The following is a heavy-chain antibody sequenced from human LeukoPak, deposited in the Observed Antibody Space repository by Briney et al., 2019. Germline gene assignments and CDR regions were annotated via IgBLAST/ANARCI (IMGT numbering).Heavy chain of an antibody. D-gene: IGHD2-15*01. CDR1: GFTSSHYW. CDR2: IKPDGTDK. J-gene: IGHJ3*02. V-gene: IGHV3-7*01. CDR3: AREDMWAFDM. Sequence: GGSLRLSCAASGFTSSHYWMSGVRQAPGKGLELVANIKPDGTDKYCVDSVKGRFTISKDNAKNTLYLQMDSLRAEDTAVYYCAREDMWAFDMWGQGTMVTVSS.